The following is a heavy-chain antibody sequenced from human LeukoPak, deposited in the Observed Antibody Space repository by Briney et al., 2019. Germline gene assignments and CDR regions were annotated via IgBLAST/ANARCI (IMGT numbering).Heavy chain of an antibody. D-gene: IGHD6-13*01. CDR1: GGSISSSSYY. Sequence: SETLSLTCTVSGGSISSSSYYWSWIRQPPGKGLEWIGEINHSGSTNYNPSLKSRVTISVDTSKNQFSLKLSSVTAADTAVYYCARVRTMSYSSSWTRNGAFDIWGQGTMVTVSS. V-gene: IGHV4-39*07. J-gene: IGHJ3*02. CDR2: INHSGST. CDR3: ARVRTMSYSSSWTRNGAFDI.